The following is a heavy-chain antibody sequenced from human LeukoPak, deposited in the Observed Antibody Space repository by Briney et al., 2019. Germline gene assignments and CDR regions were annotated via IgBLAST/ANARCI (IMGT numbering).Heavy chain of an antibody. CDR2: INPNSGGT. CDR3: ARDNSVGGIAWWFDP. D-gene: IGHD3-16*02. CDR1: GYTFTGYY. J-gene: IGHJ5*02. Sequence: ASVEVSCKASGYTFTGYYMHWVRQAPGQGLEWMGWINPNSGGTNYAQKFQGRVTMTRDTSISTAYMELSRLRSDDTAVYYCARDNSVGGIAWWFDPWGQGTLVTVSS. V-gene: IGHV1-2*02.